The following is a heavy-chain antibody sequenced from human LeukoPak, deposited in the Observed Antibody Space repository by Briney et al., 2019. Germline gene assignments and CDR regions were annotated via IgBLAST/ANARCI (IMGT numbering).Heavy chain of an antibody. D-gene: IGHD1-26*01. CDR2: IHYSGST. CDR3: ARHKTGGTYPLDY. V-gene: IGHV4-59*08. J-gene: IGHJ4*02. CDR1: VGSQNTYF. Sequence: SETLSLTCTVCVGSQNTYFWSWIRPPPGKGLDWIGHIHYSGSTTYNPSLKSRVPISVDVSKNQFSLKLSSVTAADTAVYYCARHKTGGTYPLDYWGQGTLVTVSS.